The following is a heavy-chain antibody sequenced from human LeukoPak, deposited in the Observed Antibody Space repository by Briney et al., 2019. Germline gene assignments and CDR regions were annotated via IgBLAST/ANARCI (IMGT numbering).Heavy chain of an antibody. CDR3: ATESSLSN. J-gene: IGHJ4*01. CDR2: ISYDGGYQ. V-gene: IGHV3-30*03. D-gene: IGHD3-16*02. Sequence: GGSLRLSCAASGFNFGSYAMDWVRQAPGKGLEWVGDISYDGGYQSYAVSVRGRFTISRDNSKNTLFLQMNSLRPEDAAVYYCATESSLSNWGHGTLVAVSS. CDR1: GFNFGSYA.